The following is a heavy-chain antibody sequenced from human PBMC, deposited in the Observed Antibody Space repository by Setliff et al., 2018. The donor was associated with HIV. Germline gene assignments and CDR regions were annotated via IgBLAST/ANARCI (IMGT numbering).Heavy chain of an antibody. Sequence: PSETLSLTCTVSGGSISSGTYYWSWIRQPAGKGLEWIGGFHHSGSTHYNPSLKSRVTISGQTSNNQFSLQLTSVTAADTAVYYCARQGAGYYYDSSEYYTGNGFDMWGQGTMVTVSS. CDR3: ARQGAGYYYDSSEYYTGNGFDM. J-gene: IGHJ3*02. V-gene: IGHV4-39*01. CDR2: FHHSGST. D-gene: IGHD3-22*01. CDR1: GGSISSGTYY.